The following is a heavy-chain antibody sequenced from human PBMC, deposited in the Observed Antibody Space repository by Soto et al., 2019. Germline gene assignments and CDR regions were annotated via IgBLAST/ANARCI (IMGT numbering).Heavy chain of an antibody. CDR1: GYTLTNFY. Sequence: QVQLVQSGAEVKKPGASVKVSCKASGYTLTNFYIHWVRQAPGQGLEWMGIINPNGGSTNYAHNFQGRATITRDTSTSTVYMDLGSLRSEDRAVYYWARGLGPGDYWGRGTLVTVSS. CDR2: INPNGGST. J-gene: IGHJ4*02. CDR3: ARGLGPGDY. V-gene: IGHV1-46*03.